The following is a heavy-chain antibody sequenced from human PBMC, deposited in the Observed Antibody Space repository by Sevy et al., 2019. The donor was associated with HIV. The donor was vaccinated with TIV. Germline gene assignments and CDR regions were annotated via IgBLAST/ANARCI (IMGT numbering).Heavy chain of an antibody. CDR3: AKDNPRIAVAGNFDY. D-gene: IGHD6-19*01. J-gene: IGHJ4*02. V-gene: IGHV3-23*01. Sequence: GGSLRLSCAASGFTFSSYAMSWVRQAPGKGLEWVSAISGSGGSTYYAATVKGRFTISRDNSKNTLYLQMNSPRAEETAVYYCAKDNPRIAVAGNFDYWGQGTLVTVSS. CDR1: GFTFSSYA. CDR2: ISGSGGST.